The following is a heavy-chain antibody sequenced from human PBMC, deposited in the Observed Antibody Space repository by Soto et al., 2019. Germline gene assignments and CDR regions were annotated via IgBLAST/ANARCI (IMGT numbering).Heavy chain of an antibody. CDR3: ARSRRGAYSSGWYSPSGYYNYGIDV. CDR1: GDSFTTYW. Sequence: PWESLKICWKASGDSFTTYWIGWMRQMHGKGLEWMGIIYPGDSDTKYSPSLQGQVTISADTSISTAYLQWTSLKASDTAMYYCARSRRGAYSSGWYSPSGYYNYGIDVWGQGTKVTVSS. D-gene: IGHD6-19*01. V-gene: IGHV5-51*01. CDR2: IYPGDSDT. J-gene: IGHJ6*02.